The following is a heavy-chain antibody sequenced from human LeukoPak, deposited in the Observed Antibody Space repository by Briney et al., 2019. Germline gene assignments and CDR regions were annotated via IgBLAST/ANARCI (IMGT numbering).Heavy chain of an antibody. Sequence: PGRSLRLSCAACGFTLSSYGMHWVRQAPGKGLEWVAVISYDGSNKYYADSVKGRFTISRDNSKNTMYLQMNSLRAEDTAVYYCATDGGSSGNFDYWGQGTLVTVSS. J-gene: IGHJ4*02. V-gene: IGHV3-30*03. CDR3: ATDGGSSGNFDY. CDR1: GFTLSSYG. CDR2: ISYDGSNK. D-gene: IGHD6-19*01.